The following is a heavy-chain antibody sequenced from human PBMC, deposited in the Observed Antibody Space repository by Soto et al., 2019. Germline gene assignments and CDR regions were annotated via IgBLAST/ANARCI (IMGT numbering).Heavy chain of an antibody. D-gene: IGHD3-22*01. CDR1: GGSISSYY. J-gene: IGHJ4*02. Sequence: PSETLSLTCTVSGGSISSYYWSWIRQPPGKGLEWIGYIYYSGSTNYNPSLKSRVTISVDTSKNQFSLKLSSVTAADTAEYYCARLYYYYDSSGYYYYFDYWGQGALVTVSS. V-gene: IGHV4-59*01. CDR3: ARLYYYYDSSGYYYYFDY. CDR2: IYYSGST.